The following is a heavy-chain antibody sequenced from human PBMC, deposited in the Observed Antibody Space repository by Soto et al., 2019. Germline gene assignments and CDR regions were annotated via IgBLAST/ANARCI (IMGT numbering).Heavy chain of an antibody. J-gene: IGHJ4*02. V-gene: IGHV3-23*01. CDR1: GLIFSNSD. CDR2: IKSSDFST. D-gene: IGHD3-3*01. CDR3: SKEGFY. Sequence: GGSLRLSCAVSGLIFSNSDMAWVRQAPGKGLEWVSAIKSSDFSTFYADSVKGRFTISRDNSKNTLYLQMNTLGAEDTAMYYCSKEGFYWGQGTLVTVSS.